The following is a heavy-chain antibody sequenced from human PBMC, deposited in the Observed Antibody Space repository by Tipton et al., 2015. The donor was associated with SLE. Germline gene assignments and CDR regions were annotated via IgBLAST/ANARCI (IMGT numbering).Heavy chain of an antibody. Sequence: TLSLTCAVSGYSISSSSYYWGWIRQPPGKGLEWIGSIYYSGSTYYNPSLKSRVTISVDTSKNQFSLKLSSVTAADTAVYYCACHDSRHAFDIWGQGTMVTVSS. CDR2: IYYSGST. CDR1: GYSISSSSYY. CDR3: ACHDSRHAFDI. D-gene: IGHD3-22*01. J-gene: IGHJ3*02. V-gene: IGHV4-39*01.